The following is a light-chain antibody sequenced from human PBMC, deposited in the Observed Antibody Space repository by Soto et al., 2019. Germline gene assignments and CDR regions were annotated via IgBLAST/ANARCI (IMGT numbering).Light chain of an antibody. J-gene: IGKJ4*01. CDR3: QQANNFRART. V-gene: IGKV1-12*01. Sequence: DIQMTQSPSSVSASVGDRVTSTCRASQGINNWLAWYQQKPGKAPKLLIYAASSLRRGVPSRFSGSGSGTDFTLTIRSLQPDDFATYSCQQANNFRARTFGGGTKVDIK. CDR2: AAS. CDR1: QGINNW.